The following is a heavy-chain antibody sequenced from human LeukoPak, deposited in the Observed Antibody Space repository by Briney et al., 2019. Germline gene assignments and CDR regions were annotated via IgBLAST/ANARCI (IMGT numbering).Heavy chain of an antibody. CDR2: INPNSGDK. D-gene: IGHD3-16*01. V-gene: IGHV1-2*02. CDR1: GYTFTGYY. Sequence: ASVKVSCKASGYTFTGYYMHWVRQAPGQGLEWMGWINPNSGDKKYSQKFQGRVTMTRDTSISTAYMELSRLRSDDTAVYYCATQRGSYLWGTDFDYWGQGTLVTVSS. J-gene: IGHJ4*02. CDR3: ATQRGSYLWGTDFDY.